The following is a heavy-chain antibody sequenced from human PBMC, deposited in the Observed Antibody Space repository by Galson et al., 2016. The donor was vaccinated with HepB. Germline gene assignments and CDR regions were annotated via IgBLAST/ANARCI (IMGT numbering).Heavy chain of an antibody. CDR1: GFTFSSYA. D-gene: IGHD2-15*01. Sequence: SLRLSCAASGFTFSSYAMSWVRQAPGKGLEWVSAISGSGGSTYYADSVKGRFTISRDNSKNTLYLQMNSLRAEDTAVYYCAKDSGIVVVVAAFNWFDPWSQGTLVTVSS. J-gene: IGHJ5*02. CDR2: ISGSGGST. V-gene: IGHV3-23*01. CDR3: AKDSGIVVVVAAFNWFDP.